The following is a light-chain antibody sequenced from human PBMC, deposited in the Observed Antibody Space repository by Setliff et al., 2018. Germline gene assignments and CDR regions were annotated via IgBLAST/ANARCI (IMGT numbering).Light chain of an antibody. J-gene: IGLJ1*01. CDR1: SSVVGGYNY. CDR3: SSDAGGSNFV. Sequence: QSALTQPPSASGSPGQSVTISCTGTSSVVGGYNYVSWYQQHPGKAPKLMIYEVTKRPPGVPARFSGSNSGNTASLTVSGLQAEDEADYYCSSDAGGSNFVFGTGTKVTV. V-gene: IGLV2-8*01. CDR2: EVT.